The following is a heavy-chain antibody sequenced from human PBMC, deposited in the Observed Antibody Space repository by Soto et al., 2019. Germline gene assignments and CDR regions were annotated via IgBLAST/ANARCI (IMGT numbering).Heavy chain of an antibody. J-gene: IGHJ4*02. CDR3: ARDRDPMTTLTEIGC. V-gene: IGHV3-33*01. CDR1: GFTFSNYG. CDR2: IWYDGSNK. D-gene: IGHD4-17*01. Sequence: QVQLVESGGGVVQPGRSLRLSCAASGFTFSNYGMHWVRQAPGKGLEWVAVIWYDGSNKYYGDSVKGRFTISRDNSKNTLYLQMNSLRGEHMAVYYCARDRDPMTTLTEIGCWGQGTLVTVSS.